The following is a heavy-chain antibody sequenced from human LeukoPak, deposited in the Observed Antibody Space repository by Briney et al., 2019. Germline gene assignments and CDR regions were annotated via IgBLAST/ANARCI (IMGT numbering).Heavy chain of an antibody. CDR3: ARVNWNPDY. Sequence: SETLSLTCTLSGYSISSGYVWGWIRQPPGKGLEWIGSISHGGNTFYNPSPKSRVTISLVTSTNQFSLTLSSETAADTAVYYCARVNWNPDYWGQGTLVTVSS. V-gene: IGHV4-38-2*02. J-gene: IGHJ4*02. CDR2: ISHGGNT. CDR1: GYSISSGYV. D-gene: IGHD1-1*01.